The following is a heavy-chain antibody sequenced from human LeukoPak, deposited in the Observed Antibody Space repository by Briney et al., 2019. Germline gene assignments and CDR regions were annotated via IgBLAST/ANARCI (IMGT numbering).Heavy chain of an antibody. CDR1: GFTFSAYA. CDR2: ISSNGGST. D-gene: IGHD6-19*01. Sequence: GGSLRLSCAASGFTFSAYALHWVRQAPGKGLEYVSAISSNGGSTYYANSVKGRFTISRDNSKNTLYLQMGSLRAEDMAVYHCARDVTDTSGWYVWYFDLWGRGTLVTVSP. J-gene: IGHJ2*01. CDR3: ARDVTDTSGWYVWYFDL. V-gene: IGHV3-64*01.